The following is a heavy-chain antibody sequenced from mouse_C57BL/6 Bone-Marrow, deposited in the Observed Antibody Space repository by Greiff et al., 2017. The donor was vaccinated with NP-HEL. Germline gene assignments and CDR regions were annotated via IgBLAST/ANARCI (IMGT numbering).Heavy chain of an antibody. D-gene: IGHD1-1*01. J-gene: IGHJ2*03. Sequence: VQLQQSGAELARPGASVKLSCKASGYTFTSYGIRWVKQRPGQGLEWIGEIYPRSGNTYYNEKFKGKATLTADKSSSTAYMELRSLTSEDSAVYFCARYYYGSSFDLWGQGTSLTVSA. CDR2: IYPRSGNT. CDR1: GYTFTSYG. CDR3: ARYYYGSSFDL. V-gene: IGHV1-81*01.